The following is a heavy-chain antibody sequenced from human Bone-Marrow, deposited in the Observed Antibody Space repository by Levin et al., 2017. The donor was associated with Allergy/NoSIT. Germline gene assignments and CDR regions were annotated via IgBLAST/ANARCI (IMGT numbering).Heavy chain of an antibody. Sequence: SVKVSCKASGGTFSSYAISWVRQAPGQGLEWMGGIIPIFGTANYAQKFQGRVTITADKSTSTAYMELSSLRSEDTAVYYCARATIFGVVITDYYYYGMDVWGQGTTVTVSS. D-gene: IGHD3-3*01. CDR2: IIPIFGTA. CDR1: GGTFSSYA. J-gene: IGHJ6*02. CDR3: ARATIFGVVITDYYYYGMDV. V-gene: IGHV1-69*06.